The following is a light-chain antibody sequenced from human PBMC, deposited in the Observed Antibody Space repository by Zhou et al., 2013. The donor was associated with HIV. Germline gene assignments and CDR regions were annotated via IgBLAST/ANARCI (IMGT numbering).Light chain of an antibody. CDR2: NVN. Sequence: QSALIQPPSVSGSPGQSVTISCTGTSSDVGSYDYVSWYQQHPGTVPKPMIYNVNTQPSGVPDRFSGSKSGNTASMTISGLQAEDEADYYCCSYAGSHTFVVFGGGTEADRP. CDR1: SSDVGSYDY. V-gene: IGLV2-11*01. CDR3: CSYAGSHTFVV. J-gene: IGLJ2*01.